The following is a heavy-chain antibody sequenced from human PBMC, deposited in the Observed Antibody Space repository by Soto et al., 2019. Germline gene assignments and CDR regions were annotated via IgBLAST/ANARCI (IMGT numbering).Heavy chain of an antibody. J-gene: IGHJ6*02. CDR1: GYTFSNYG. CDR2: VTAFNGDT. Sequence: QVLLVQSGAEVKRPGASVKVSCKASGYTFSNYGITWVRQAPGHGLEWLGWVTAFNGDTNYAQNVQGRVTLTTDTSTETAYMELRSLRPDDTAVYYCARDGRVSFYYYGMDVWGQGTTVIASS. CDR3: ARDGRVSFYYYGMDV. V-gene: IGHV1-18*01.